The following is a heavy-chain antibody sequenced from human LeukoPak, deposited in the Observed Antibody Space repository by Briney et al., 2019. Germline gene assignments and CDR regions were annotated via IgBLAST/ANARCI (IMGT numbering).Heavy chain of an antibody. CDR2: IGYDVSKK. CDR1: GFTLSSYS. Sequence: PGGSLRLSCAASGFTLSSYSMNWVRQAPGKGLEWVTFIGYDVSKKYYADSVKGRFTISKDNSKNMLYLQMNSLRAEDTAVYYCAKDTDFYYYYMDVWGKGTTVTVSS. CDR3: AKDTDFYYYYMDV. J-gene: IGHJ6*03. V-gene: IGHV3-30*02.